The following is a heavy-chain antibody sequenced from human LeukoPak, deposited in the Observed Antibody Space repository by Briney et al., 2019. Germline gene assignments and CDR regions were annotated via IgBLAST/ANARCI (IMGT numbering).Heavy chain of an antibody. CDR3: ARAYCSGGSCYSPYYYYMDV. V-gene: IGHV3-21*01. J-gene: IGHJ6*03. CDR2: ISSSSSYI. D-gene: IGHD2-15*01. Sequence: PGGSLRLSCAASGFTFSSYSMNWVRQAPGKGLEWVSSISSSSSYIYYADSVKGRFTISRDNAKNSLYLQMNSLRAEDTAVYYCARAYCSGGSCYSPYYYYMDVWGKGTTVTVSS. CDR1: GFTFSSYS.